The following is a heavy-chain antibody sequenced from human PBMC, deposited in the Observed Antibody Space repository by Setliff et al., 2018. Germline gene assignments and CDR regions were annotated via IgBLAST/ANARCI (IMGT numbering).Heavy chain of an antibody. CDR3: ARDPGHRSGTWSLDY. J-gene: IGHJ4*02. Sequence: SETLSLTCTVSGDSISSTYYYWGWIRQPPGKGLEWIGSISFGGNTYYNPSLRSRVTISLDTSKNQFSLKLNSVTAADTAVYSCARDPGHRSGTWSLDYWGQGTLVTVSS. CDR1: GDSISSTYYY. CDR2: ISFGGNT. V-gene: IGHV4-39*07.